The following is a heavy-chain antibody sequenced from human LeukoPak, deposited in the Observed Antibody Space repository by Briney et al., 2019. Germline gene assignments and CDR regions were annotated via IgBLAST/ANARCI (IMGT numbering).Heavy chain of an antibody. CDR1: GYTFTSYA. D-gene: IGHD1-26*01. CDR3: ARQEWELRHNWFDP. Sequence: ASVKVSCKASGYTFTSYAITWVRQAPGQGLEWMGIINPSGGSTSYAQKFQGRVTMTRDMSTSTVYMELSSLRSEDTAVYYCARQEWELRHNWFDPWGQGTLVTVSS. V-gene: IGHV1-46*01. CDR2: INPSGGST. J-gene: IGHJ5*02.